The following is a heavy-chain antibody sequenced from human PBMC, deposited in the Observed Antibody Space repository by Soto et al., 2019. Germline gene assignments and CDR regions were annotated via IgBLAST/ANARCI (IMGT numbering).Heavy chain of an antibody. CDR2: IYHSGST. CDR1: GGSISGYY. CDR3: ASKFGELLADAFDI. Sequence: SETLSLTCTVSGGSISGYYWSWIRQPPGKGLEWIGYIYHSGSTYYNPSLKSRVTISVDRSKNQFSLKLSSVTAADTAVYYCASKFGELLADAFDIWGQGTVVTVSS. J-gene: IGHJ3*02. V-gene: IGHV4-59*12. D-gene: IGHD3-10*01.